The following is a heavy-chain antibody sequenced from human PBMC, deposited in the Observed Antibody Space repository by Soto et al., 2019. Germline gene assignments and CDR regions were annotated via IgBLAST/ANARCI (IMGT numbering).Heavy chain of an antibody. Sequence: SETLSLTCPVSGGSISSYYLTWIRQPPGKGLEWIGFMYNSGSTHYNPSLKSRVTISLDTSKNQFSLNLRSVTAADTAVYYCASMGYHYGSGSYPLDYWGQGTLVTVSS. D-gene: IGHD3-10*01. CDR3: ASMGYHYGSGSYPLDY. CDR2: MYNSGST. CDR1: GGSISSYY. J-gene: IGHJ4*02. V-gene: IGHV4-59*08.